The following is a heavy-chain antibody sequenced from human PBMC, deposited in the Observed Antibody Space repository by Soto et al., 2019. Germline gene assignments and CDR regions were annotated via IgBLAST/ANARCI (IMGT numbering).Heavy chain of an antibody. V-gene: IGHV4-39*01. Sequence: LETLSLTCTVSGGSISSSSYYWGWIRQPPGKGLEWIGSIYYSGSTYYNPSLKSRVTISVDTSKNQFSLKLSSVTAADTAVYYCGATMVRGVIISWFDPWGQGTLVTVSS. CDR2: IYYSGST. J-gene: IGHJ5*02. CDR1: GGSISSSSYY. D-gene: IGHD3-10*01. CDR3: GATMVRGVIISWFDP.